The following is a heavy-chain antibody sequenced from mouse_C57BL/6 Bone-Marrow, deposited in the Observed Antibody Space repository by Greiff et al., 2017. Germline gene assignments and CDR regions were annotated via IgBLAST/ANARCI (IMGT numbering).Heavy chain of an antibody. CDR2: IDPENGDT. Sequence: VQLQQSGAELVRPGASVKLSCTASGFNIKDDYMHWVKQRPEQGLEWIGWIDPENGDTEYASKFQGKATITADTSSNTAYLQLSSLTSEDTAVYYCTTPNYYGRSSYWYFDVWGTGTTVTVSS. D-gene: IGHD1-1*01. CDR3: TTPNYYGRSSYWYFDV. CDR1: GFNIKDDY. V-gene: IGHV14-4*01. J-gene: IGHJ1*03.